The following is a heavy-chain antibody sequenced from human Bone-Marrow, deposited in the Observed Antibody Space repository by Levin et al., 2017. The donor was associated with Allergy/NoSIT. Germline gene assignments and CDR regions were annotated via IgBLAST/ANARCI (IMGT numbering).Heavy chain of an antibody. Sequence: PGGSLRLSCMASGGTFGSYTISWVRQAPGQGLEWMGRIIPILNIINYAQKFRGRVTITADKSTSTAYMELSSLRSDDTAVYYCARWDCSGRSCYPLGSWGQGTLVTVSS. D-gene: IGHD2-15*01. CDR1: GGTFGSYT. J-gene: IGHJ5*02. V-gene: IGHV1-69*02. CDR3: ARWDCSGRSCYPLGS. CDR2: IIPILNII.